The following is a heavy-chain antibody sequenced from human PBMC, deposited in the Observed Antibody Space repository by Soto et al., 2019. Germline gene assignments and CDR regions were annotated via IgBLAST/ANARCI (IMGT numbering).Heavy chain of an antibody. CDR2: ISAYNGNT. Sequence: QVQLVQSGAEVKKPGASVKVSCKASGYTFTSYGISWVRQAPGQGLEWMGWISAYNGNTNYAQKLQGRVTMTPDTSPSTAYMELRSLRSDDTAVYYCARTDAYGDYQRGFLIDYWGQGTLVTVSS. CDR3: ARTDAYGDYQRGFLIDY. D-gene: IGHD4-17*01. V-gene: IGHV1-18*01. CDR1: GYTFTSYG. J-gene: IGHJ4*02.